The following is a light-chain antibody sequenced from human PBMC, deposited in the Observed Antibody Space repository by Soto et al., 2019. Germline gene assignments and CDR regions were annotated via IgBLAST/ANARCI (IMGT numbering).Light chain of an antibody. J-gene: IGKJ1*01. CDR2: GAS. CDR1: QSVSSSY. CDR3: QQYGSSPET. V-gene: IGKV3-20*01. Sequence: EIVLTQSPGTLSLSAGERATLSCRASQSVSSSYLAWYQQKPGQAPRLLIYGASTRATGFPDRFSGSGSGTDFTLTISRLEPEDFAVYYCQQYGSSPETFGQGTKVDTK.